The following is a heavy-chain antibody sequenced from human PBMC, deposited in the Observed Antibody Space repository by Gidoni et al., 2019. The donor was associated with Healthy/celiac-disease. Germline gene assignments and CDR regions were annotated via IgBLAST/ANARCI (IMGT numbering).Heavy chain of an antibody. J-gene: IGHJ3*02. CDR3: ARVVCSGGSCYPNDAFDI. CDR1: GFTLSSYS. Sequence: EVPLVESGGGLVKPGGSLRLSCAASGFTLSSYSMNWVRQAPGKGLEWVSSISSSSSYIYYADSVKGRFTISRDNAKNSLYLQMNSLRAEDTAVYYCARVVCSGGSCYPNDAFDIWGQGTMVTVSS. CDR2: ISSSSSYI. D-gene: IGHD2-15*01. V-gene: IGHV3-21*01.